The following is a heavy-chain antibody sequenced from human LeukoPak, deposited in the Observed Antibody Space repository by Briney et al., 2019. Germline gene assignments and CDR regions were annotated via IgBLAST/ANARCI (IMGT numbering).Heavy chain of an antibody. CDR2: ISARDGRT. D-gene: IGHD1-1*01. Sequence: GGSLRLSCLASGFIFSDHAMNWVRQAPGKGLEWVSIISARDGRTYYADSVRGRFIISRDNSKNTLYLQMNSLRAEDTAVYYCAKDRNDWKQGIDSWGQGILATVSS. CDR1: GFIFSDHA. V-gene: IGHV3-23*01. CDR3: AKDRNDWKQGIDS. J-gene: IGHJ4*02.